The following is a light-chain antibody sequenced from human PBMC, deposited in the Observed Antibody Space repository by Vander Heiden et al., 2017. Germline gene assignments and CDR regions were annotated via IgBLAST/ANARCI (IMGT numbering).Light chain of an antibody. CDR3: QQYYSTPYT. Sequence: DIVMTKTPDSLAVSLGERATINCKSSQSVIYSSNDKNYLAWYQQKAGQPPKLLIYWASTRESGVPDRFSGSGSGTDFTLTISSLQAEDVAVYYCQQYYSTPYTFGQGTKV. CDR1: QSVIYSSNDKNY. V-gene: IGKV4-1*01. CDR2: WAS. J-gene: IGKJ2*01.